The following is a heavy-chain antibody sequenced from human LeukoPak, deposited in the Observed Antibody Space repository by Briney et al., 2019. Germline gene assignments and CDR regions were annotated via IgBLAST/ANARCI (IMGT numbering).Heavy chain of an antibody. CDR3: ASSSVYCSSTSCYLVFDY. CDR1: GGSISSYY. CDR2: IYTSGST. J-gene: IGHJ4*02. Sequence: SETLSLTCTVSGGSISSYYWSWIRQPAGKGLEWIGRIYTSGSTNYNPSLKSRVTMSVDTSTNQFSLKLSSVTAADTAVYYCASSSVYCSSTSCYLVFDYWGQGTLVTVSS. V-gene: IGHV4-4*07. D-gene: IGHD2-2*01.